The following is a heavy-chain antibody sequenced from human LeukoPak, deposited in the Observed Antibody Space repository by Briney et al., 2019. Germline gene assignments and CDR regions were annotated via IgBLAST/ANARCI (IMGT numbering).Heavy chain of an antibody. D-gene: IGHD1-26*01. J-gene: IGHJ4*02. V-gene: IGHV4-61*02. CDR2: IYTSGST. CDR1: GGSISSGSYY. CDR3: ARGLRATSPTFDY. Sequence: PSQTLSLTCTVSGGSISSGSYYWSWIRQPAGKGLEWIGRIYTSGSTNYNPSLKSRVTISVDTSKNQFSLKLSSVTAADTAVYYCARGLRATSPTFDYWGQGTLVTVSS.